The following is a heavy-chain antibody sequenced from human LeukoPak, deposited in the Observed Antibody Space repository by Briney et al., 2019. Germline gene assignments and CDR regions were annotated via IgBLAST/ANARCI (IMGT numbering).Heavy chain of an antibody. D-gene: IGHD3-22*01. CDR3: ARGSVPYYDYGWFDP. V-gene: IGHV3-30*03. J-gene: IGHJ5*02. CDR2: ISYDGRNK. Sequence: GGSLRLSCAASGFTFSTYGLHWVRHAPRKGLEWVALISYDGRNKYYADSVRGRVTISSDNSKNTSYLQKNSLRSEDTGVYYCARGSVPYYDYGWFDPWGQGALVTVSS. CDR1: GFTFSTYG.